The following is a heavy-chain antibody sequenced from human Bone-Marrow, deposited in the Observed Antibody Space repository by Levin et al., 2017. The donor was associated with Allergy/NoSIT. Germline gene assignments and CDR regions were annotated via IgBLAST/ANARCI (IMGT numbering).Heavy chain of an antibody. V-gene: IGHV3-53*01. D-gene: IGHD2-21*01. CDR3: AVYSVNDAFDV. J-gene: IGHJ3*01. CDR1: GLTISGNY. CDR2: IYSDEVS. Sequence: LSLTCAASGLTISGNYMGWVRQAPGKGLEWVSVIYSDEVSYYADSVKGRFTISRDKSKNTLYLQMSSLRAEDTAVYYCAVYSVNDAFDVWGQGTMVTVSS.